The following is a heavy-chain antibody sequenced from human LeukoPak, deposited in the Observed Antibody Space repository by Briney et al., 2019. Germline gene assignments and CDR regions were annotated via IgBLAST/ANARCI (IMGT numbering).Heavy chain of an antibody. CDR1: GGSISSDSYY. D-gene: IGHD5-24*01. CDR3: ARVGRGGMATPTFDS. CDR2: VYYSGSA. J-gene: IGHJ4*02. V-gene: IGHV4-39*01. Sequence: SETLSLTCTVSGGSISSDSYYWGWIRQPPGKGLEFIGTVYYSGSAYYNPSLKSRVTISVDTSKNQFSLKLSCVTGADTAVYYCARVGRGGMATPTFDSWGQGTLVTVSS.